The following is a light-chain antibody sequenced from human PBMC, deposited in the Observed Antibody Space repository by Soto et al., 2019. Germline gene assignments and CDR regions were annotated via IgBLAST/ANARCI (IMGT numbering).Light chain of an antibody. Sequence: DIQMTQSPSTMSGSVGDRVTITCRASQTISSWLAWYQQKPGKAPQLQIYKVSTLKSGVPSRFSGSGSGTEFTLTISSLQPDDFTTYYCQHYNSYSEAFGQGTKVELK. CDR2: KVS. J-gene: IGKJ1*01. CDR1: QTISSW. CDR3: QHYNSYSEA. V-gene: IGKV1-5*03.